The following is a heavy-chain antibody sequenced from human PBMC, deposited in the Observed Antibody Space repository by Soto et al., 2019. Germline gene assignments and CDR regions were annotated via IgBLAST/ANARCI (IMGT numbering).Heavy chain of an antibody. J-gene: IGHJ2*01. CDR3: ARKVVGSTSRPDYWYCAL. D-gene: IGHD2-21*01. CDR2: ISGGGDAT. V-gene: IGHV3-23*01. Sequence: EVQLLESGGDSVQPGGSVRLSCAGSGFTFINYAMNWVRQAPGKGLEWVSTISGGGDATFFADSVRGRFTFSRDKSKNTLTLQMNSLGVDDTAVYYCARKVVGSTSRPDYWYCALWGRGTVVTVSS. CDR1: GFTFINYA.